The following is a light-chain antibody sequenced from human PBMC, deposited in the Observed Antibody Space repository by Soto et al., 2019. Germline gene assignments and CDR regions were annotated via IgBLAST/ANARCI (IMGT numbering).Light chain of an antibody. CDR1: SSDVGSYGL. J-gene: IGLJ1*01. V-gene: IGLV2-23*01. CDR3: SSYADFYV. CDR2: EGY. Sequence: QSVLTQPAAVSGSPGQSITISCTGISSDVGSYGLVSWYQQYPGQAPKVVMYEGYKRPSGDSTRFSASRSGNRASLTISGLQAEDEADYYCSSYADFYVFGTGTKVTVL.